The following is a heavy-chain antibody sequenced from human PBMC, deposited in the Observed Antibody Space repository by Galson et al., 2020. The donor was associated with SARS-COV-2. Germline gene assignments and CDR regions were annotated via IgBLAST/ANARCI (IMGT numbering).Heavy chain of an antibody. CDR2: MNPNSGNT. V-gene: IGHV1-8*01. CDR3: ATADSSGWDDYFDY. J-gene: IGHJ4*02. CDR1: GYTFTSYD. D-gene: IGHD6-19*01. Sequence: ASVKVSCKASGYTFTSYDINWVRQATGQGLEWMGWMNPNSGNTGCAQKFQGRVTMTRDTSISTAYMELSSLTSEDTAVYYCATADSSGWDDYFDYWGQGTLVTVSS.